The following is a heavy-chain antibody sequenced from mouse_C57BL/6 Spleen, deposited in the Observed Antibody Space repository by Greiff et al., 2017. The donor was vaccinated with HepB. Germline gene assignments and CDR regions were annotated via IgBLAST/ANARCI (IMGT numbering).Heavy chain of an antibody. CDR2: ISDGGSYT. V-gene: IGHV5-4*03. J-gene: IGHJ2*01. CDR1: GFTFSSYA. CDR3: ARNYYGSRGMGYFDY. D-gene: IGHD1-1*01. Sequence: EVKLMESGGGLVKPGGSLKLSCAASGFTFSSYAMSWVRQTPEKRLEWVATISDGGSYTYYPDNVKGRFTISRDNAKNNLYLQMSHLKSEDTAMYYCARNYYGSRGMGYFDYWGQGTTLTVSS.